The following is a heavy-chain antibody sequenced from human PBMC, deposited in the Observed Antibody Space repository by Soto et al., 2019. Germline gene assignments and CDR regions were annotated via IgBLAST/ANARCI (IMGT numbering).Heavy chain of an antibody. CDR2: IRSKAYGGTT. CDR1: GFTFGDYA. D-gene: IGHD3-3*01. Sequence: GGSLRLSCTASGFTFGDYAMSWFRQAPGKGLEWVGFIRSKAYGGTTEYAASVKGRFTISRDDSKSIAYLQMNSLKTEDTAVYYCTRDPTYYDFWSGHRISGAFDIWGQGTMVTVSS. V-gene: IGHV3-49*03. J-gene: IGHJ3*02. CDR3: TRDPTYYDFWSGHRISGAFDI.